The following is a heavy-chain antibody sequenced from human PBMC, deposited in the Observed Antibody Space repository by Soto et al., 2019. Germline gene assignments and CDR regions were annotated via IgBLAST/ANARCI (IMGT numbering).Heavy chain of an antibody. CDR1: GYIFTDYY. J-gene: IGHJ4*02. V-gene: IGHV1-2*02. CDR3: ARALDDSVTGFHF. CDR2: IDPKSGDT. D-gene: IGHD3-9*01. Sequence: QVQLVQSGAEVKKPGASVKVSCKASGYIFTDYYIHWVRQAPGQGLAWMGWIDPKSGDTAYAQNCQGRVTMTRDASISTAYIELNSLRSDDTGGYFCARALDDSVTGFHFWGQGALVAVSS.